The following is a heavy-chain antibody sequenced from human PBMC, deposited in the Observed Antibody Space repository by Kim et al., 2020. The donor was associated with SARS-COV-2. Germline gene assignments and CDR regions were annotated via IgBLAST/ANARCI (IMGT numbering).Heavy chain of an antibody. D-gene: IGHD5-18*01. Sequence: GRFTISRDNSMNTLYLLMSSLRAEDTAVYYCAKDRTRGTPMVFYYYGMDVWGQGTTVTVSS. CDR3: AKDRTRGTPMVFYYYGMDV. J-gene: IGHJ6*02. V-gene: IGHV3-23*01.